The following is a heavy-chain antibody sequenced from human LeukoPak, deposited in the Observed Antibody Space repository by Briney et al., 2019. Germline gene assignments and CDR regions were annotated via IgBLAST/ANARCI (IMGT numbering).Heavy chain of an antibody. V-gene: IGHV3-33*01. Sequence: SGGSLRLSRAASGYSFSSYGMQWVRQAPGKGLEWVAVIWYDGSKKYYADSVKGRFTISRDDSKNTLYLQMNSLRAEDTAIYYCARDPGTLATYFDYWGPGTLVTVSS. CDR3: ARDPGTLATYFDY. CDR2: IWYDGSKK. J-gene: IGHJ4*02. CDR1: GYSFSSYG. D-gene: IGHD6-13*01.